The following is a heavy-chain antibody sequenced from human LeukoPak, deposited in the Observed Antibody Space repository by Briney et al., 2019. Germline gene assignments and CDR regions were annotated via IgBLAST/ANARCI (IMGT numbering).Heavy chain of an antibody. CDR2: IYSGGST. D-gene: IGHD4-17*01. CDR3: ARSLGDLALGY. J-gene: IGHJ4*02. V-gene: IGHV3-66*02. Sequence: GGSLRLSCAASGFTVSSNYMSWVRQALGKGLEWVSVIYSGGSTYYADSVKGRFTISRDNSKNTLYLQMNSLRAEDTAVHYCARSLGDLALGYWGQGTLVTVSS. CDR1: GFTVSSNY.